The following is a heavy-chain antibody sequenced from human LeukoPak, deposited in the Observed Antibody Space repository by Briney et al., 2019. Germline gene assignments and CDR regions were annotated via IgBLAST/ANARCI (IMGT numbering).Heavy chain of an antibody. CDR2: INTDNGGT. D-gene: IGHD3-22*01. Sequence: ASVKVACKASGSTFTGYFIHWERQAPGQVLEWVGRINTDNGGTNYAQKFQGMVTMTRDTFVTTAYMELSGLRSDDTAVYFCARDGTSYYYDSSGYSHYYSYYMDVWGKGTTITVSS. J-gene: IGHJ6*03. V-gene: IGHV1-2*02. CDR3: ARDGTSYYYDSSGYSHYYSYYMDV. CDR1: GSTFTGYF.